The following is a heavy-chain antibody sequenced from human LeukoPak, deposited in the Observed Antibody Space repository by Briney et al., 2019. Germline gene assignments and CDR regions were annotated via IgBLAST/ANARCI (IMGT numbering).Heavy chain of an antibody. D-gene: IGHD5-12*01. CDR3: ARGWLLDS. CDR1: SGSFSGYY. J-gene: IGHJ4*02. Sequence: KPSETLSLTCAVYSGSFSGYYWSWIRQPPGKGLEWIGEISHSGSTNYNPSLKSRLTISVDTSKSQFSLKLSSVTAADTAVYYCARGWLLDSWGQGTLVTVSS. CDR2: ISHSGST. V-gene: IGHV4-34*01.